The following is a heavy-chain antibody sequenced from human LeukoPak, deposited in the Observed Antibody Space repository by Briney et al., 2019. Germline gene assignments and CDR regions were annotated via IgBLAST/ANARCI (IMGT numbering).Heavy chain of an antibody. CDR2: IRHDGSTN. Sequence: QPGGSLRLSCAASKFTFRSYNMQWVRQAPGKGLEWVAFIRHDGSTNDYVDSVKGRFTISRDNSKNTLYLQMNSLRIEATAVYYCEKGAHGSGGQHSWFDGWGQRTLVTAS. CDR3: EKGAHGSGGQHSWFDG. J-gene: IGHJ5*02. V-gene: IGHV3-30*02. D-gene: IGHD2-15*01. CDR1: KFTFRSYN.